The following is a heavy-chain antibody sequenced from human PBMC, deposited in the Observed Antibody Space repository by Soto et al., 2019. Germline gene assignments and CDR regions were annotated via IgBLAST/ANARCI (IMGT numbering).Heavy chain of an antibody. Sequence: QLVESGGRGVQPGRSLRLSCEASEFTFSSYAMHWVRQAPGRGLEWVALISFDGANEYYSDSVKGRFIISIDNSKSMVYLQMNSLRPDDTASYYCARPIPRWSYHYGMDVWGQGTTVTVSS. D-gene: IGHD2-15*01. CDR2: ISFDGANE. CDR1: EFTFSSYA. CDR3: ARPIPRWSYHYGMDV. J-gene: IGHJ6*02. V-gene: IGHV3-30-3*01.